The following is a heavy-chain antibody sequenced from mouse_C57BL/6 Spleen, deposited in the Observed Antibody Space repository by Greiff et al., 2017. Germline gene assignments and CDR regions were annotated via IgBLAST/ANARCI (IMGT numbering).Heavy chain of an antibody. D-gene: IGHD1-1*01. CDR1: GYSITSGYY. CDR2: ISYDGSN. J-gene: IGHJ4*01. V-gene: IGHV3-6*01. CDR3: AREPPLLLRYAMDY. Sequence: EVQRVESGPGLVKPSQSLSLTCSVTGYSITSGYYWNWIRQFPGNKLEWMGYISYDGSNNYNPSLKNRISITRDTSKNQFFLKLNSVTTEDTATYYCAREPPLLLRYAMDYWGQGTSVTVSS.